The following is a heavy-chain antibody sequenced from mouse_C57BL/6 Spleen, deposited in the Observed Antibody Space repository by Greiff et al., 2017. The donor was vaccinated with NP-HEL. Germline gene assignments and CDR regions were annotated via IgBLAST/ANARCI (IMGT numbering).Heavy chain of an antibody. CDR1: GYTFTSYW. J-gene: IGHJ2*01. Sequence: VQLQQPGAELVMPGASVKLSCKASGYTFTSYWMHWVKQRPGQGLEWIGEIDPSDSYTNYNQKFKGKSTLTVDKSSSTAYMQLSSLTSEDSAVYYCARGANNDYWGQGTTLTVSS. D-gene: IGHD3-1*01. V-gene: IGHV1-69*01. CDR2: IDPSDSYT. CDR3: ARGANNDY.